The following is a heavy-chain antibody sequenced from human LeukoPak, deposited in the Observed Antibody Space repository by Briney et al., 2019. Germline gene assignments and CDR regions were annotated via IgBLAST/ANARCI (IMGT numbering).Heavy chain of an antibody. J-gene: IGHJ4*02. V-gene: IGHV4-39*07. CDR2: IYYSGST. D-gene: IGHD3-10*01. Sequence: SETLSLTCTVSGGSISSSSYYWGWIRQPPGKGLEWIGSIYYSGSTYHNPSLKSRVTISVDTSKNQFSLKLSSVTAADTAVYYCGRIHRDSGSPTWFYWGQGTLVTVSS. CDR1: GGSISSSSYY. CDR3: GRIHRDSGSPTWFY.